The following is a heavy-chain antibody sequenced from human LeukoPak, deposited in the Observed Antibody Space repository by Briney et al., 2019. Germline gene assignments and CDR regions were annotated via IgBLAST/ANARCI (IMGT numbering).Heavy chain of an antibody. J-gene: IGHJ3*01. CDR3: ASLRKRGGAFDL. CDR2: IYYSGTT. Sequence: SETLSLICSVSRGSISSPNYYWGWIRQSPGKGLEWIGNIYYSGTTYYNPSLPSLKSRVTILIDTSKNQFSLRLRSVTAADTAVYYCASLRKRGGAFDLWGQGKVVTVSS. V-gene: IGHV4-39*07. CDR1: RGSISSPNYY.